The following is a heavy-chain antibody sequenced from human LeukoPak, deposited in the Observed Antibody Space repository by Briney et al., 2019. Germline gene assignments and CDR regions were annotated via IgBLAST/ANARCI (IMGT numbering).Heavy chain of an antibody. CDR1: GYTFSSYY. CDR2: INPSGGRT. D-gene: IGHD6-19*01. J-gene: IGHJ3*02. V-gene: IGHV1-46*01. CDR3: ARKGGSAWYEDAFDI. Sequence: ASVKVSCKASGYTFSSYYMHWVRQAPGQGLEWMGIINPSGGRTSYAQKFQGRVTMARDTSTSTVYMELSSLRAEDTAVYYCARKGGSAWYEDAFDIWGQGTMVTVSS.